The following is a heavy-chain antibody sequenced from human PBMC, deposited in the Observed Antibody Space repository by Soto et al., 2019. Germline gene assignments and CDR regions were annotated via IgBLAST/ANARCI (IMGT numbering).Heavy chain of an antibody. J-gene: IGHJ4*02. CDR1: GYTFTGYY. CDR3: ATSGFLTYYGILADSQPYDY. CDR2: INPNSGGT. Sequence: ASVKVSCKASGYTFTGYYMHWVRQAPGQGLEWMGWINPNSGGTNYAQKFQGWVTMTRDTSISTAYMELSRLRSDDTAVYYCATSGFLTYYGILADSQPYDYWGQGTLVTVSS. D-gene: IGHD3-9*01. V-gene: IGHV1-2*04.